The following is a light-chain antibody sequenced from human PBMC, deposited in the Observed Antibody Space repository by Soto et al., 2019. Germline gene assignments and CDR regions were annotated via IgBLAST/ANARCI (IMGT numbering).Light chain of an antibody. CDR3: QSYDSSLSGVV. Sequence: QSVLTQPPSVSGAPGQRVTISCTGSSSNIGAGYDVHWYQQLPGTAPKLLIYGNNNRPLGVPDRFSGSQSGTSASLAITGLQAEDGADYYCQSYDSSLSGVVFGGGTKATVL. V-gene: IGLV1-40*01. CDR1: SSNIGAGYD. J-gene: IGLJ2*01. CDR2: GNN.